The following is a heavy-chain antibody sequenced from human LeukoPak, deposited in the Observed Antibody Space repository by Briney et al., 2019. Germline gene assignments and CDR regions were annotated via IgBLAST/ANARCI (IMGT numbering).Heavy chain of an antibody. V-gene: IGHV4-39*07. CDR2: IYYSGST. CDR1: GGSIISGSKY. CDR3: ARGRGAFDI. Sequence: SETLSLTCTVSGGSIISGSKYWGWIRQAPGKGLEWIGSIYYSGSTYYNPSLKSRVTISVDTSKNQFSLKLRSVTAADTAVYYCARGRGAFDIWGQGTMVTVSS. J-gene: IGHJ3*02.